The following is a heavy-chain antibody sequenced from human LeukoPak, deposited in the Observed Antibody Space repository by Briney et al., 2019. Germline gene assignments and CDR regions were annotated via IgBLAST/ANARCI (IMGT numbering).Heavy chain of an antibody. CDR3: ATLIPRSGYPYYYYYYMDV. D-gene: IGHD3-3*01. Sequence: SVKVSCKASGGTFSSYTISWVRQAPVQGLEWMGRIIPILGIANYAQKFQGRVTITADKSTSTAYMELSSLRSEDTAVYYCATLIPRSGYPYYYYYYMDVWGKGTTVTVSS. CDR2: IIPILGIA. J-gene: IGHJ6*03. V-gene: IGHV1-69*02. CDR1: GGTFSSYT.